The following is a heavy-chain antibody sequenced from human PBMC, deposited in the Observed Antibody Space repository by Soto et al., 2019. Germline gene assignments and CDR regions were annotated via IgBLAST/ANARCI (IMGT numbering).Heavy chain of an antibody. CDR1: GFTFSSYA. V-gene: IGHV3-23*01. CDR2: ISGSGGST. J-gene: IGHJ4*02. Sequence: PGGSLRLSCAASGFTFSSYAISWVRQAPGKGLEWVSAISGSGGSTYYADSVKGRFTISRDNSKNTLYLQMNSLRAEDTAVYYCAKDYYSLSRGVKSRESIAVAGTNIDYWGQGTLVTVSS. D-gene: IGHD6-19*01. CDR3: AKDYYSLSRGVKSRESIAVAGTNIDY.